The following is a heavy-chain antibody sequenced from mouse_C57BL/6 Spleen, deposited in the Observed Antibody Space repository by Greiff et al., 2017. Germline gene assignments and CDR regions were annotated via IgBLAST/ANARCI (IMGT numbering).Heavy chain of an antibody. CDR1: GYSFTDYN. CDR2: INPNYGTT. J-gene: IGHJ3*01. Sequence: EVQLQQSGPELVKPGASVKISCKASGYSFTDYNMNWVKQSNGKSLEWIGVINPNYGTTSYTQKFKGKATLTVDQSSSTAYMQLNSLTSEDSAVYCCARAGDSNYVGFAYWGQGTLVTVSA. CDR3: ARAGDSNYVGFAY. D-gene: IGHD2-5*01. V-gene: IGHV1-39*01.